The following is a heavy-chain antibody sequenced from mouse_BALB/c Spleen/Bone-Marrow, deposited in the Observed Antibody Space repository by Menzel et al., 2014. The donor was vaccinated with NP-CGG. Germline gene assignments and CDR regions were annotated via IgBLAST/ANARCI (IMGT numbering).Heavy chain of an antibody. Sequence: QVQLKDSGSGLVSPSQSLSIACTVSGFSLTGYGVNWVRQPPGKGLEWLGMIWGDGSTDYNSALKSRLSISKDNSKSQVFLKMNSLQTDDTARYYCARGNYGSSLYAMDYWGQGTSVTVSS. CDR1: GFSLTGYG. CDR3: ARGNYGSSLYAMDY. J-gene: IGHJ4*01. D-gene: IGHD1-1*01. CDR2: IWGDGST. V-gene: IGHV2-6-7*01.